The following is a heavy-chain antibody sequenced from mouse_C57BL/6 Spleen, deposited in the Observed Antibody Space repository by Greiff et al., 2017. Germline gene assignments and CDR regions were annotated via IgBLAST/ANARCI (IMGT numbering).Heavy chain of an antibody. CDR1: GYTFTSYT. CDR2: INPSSGYT. Sequence: VQLQQSGAELARPGASVKMSCKASGYTFTSYTMHWVKQRPGQGLEWIGYINPSSGYTKYNQKFKDKATLTADKSSSTAYMQLSSLTSEDSAVYYCARFRITTVYYYAMDYWGQGTSVTVSS. J-gene: IGHJ4*01. V-gene: IGHV1-4*01. D-gene: IGHD1-1*01. CDR3: ARFRITTVYYYAMDY.